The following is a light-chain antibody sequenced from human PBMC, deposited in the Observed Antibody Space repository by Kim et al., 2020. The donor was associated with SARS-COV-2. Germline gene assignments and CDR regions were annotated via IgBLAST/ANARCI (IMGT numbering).Light chain of an antibody. CDR2: GAT. J-gene: IGKJ2*01. CDR1: QRIGTY. Sequence: DIQMTQSPTSLFASLGDRVTITCRASQRIGTYLNWYHQKPGKAPKILIYGATTLQSGVPSRFSGSGAATEFSLTISSLQHEDVGAYYCQQSDSVPYTFGQGTKLEI. V-gene: IGKV1-39*01. CDR3: QQSDSVPYT.